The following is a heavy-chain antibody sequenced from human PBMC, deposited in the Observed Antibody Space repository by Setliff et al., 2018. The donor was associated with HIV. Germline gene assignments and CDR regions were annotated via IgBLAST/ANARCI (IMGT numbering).Heavy chain of an antibody. J-gene: IGHJ6*02. CDR3: ARDCRVGWVFTYGMDV. CDR1: GITFSRYA. CDR2: IKSDGGST. D-gene: IGHD6-13*01. V-gene: IGHV3-64*01. Sequence: PGGSLRLSCAASGITFSRYAMHWVRQAPGKGLEYVSGIKSDGGSTYYASSVKGRFTISRDNSKNTLYLQMGSLRPEDMAVYHCARDCRVGWVFTYGMDVWGQGTLVTVSS.